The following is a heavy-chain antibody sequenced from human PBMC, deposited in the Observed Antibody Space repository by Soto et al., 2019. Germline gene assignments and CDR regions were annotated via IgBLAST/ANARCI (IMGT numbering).Heavy chain of an antibody. D-gene: IGHD3-10*01. CDR1: GFTFSTYW. CDR2: INSDGTSI. CDR3: ARGQRRDTMVRGVISV. J-gene: IGHJ6*04. V-gene: IGHV3-74*01. Sequence: PGGSLRLSCAAFGFTFSTYWMYWVRQAPGKGLLWVSRINSDGTSINYADSVKGRFTISRDNAKNTLYLQMDSLRAEDTAVYYCARGQRRDTMVRGVISVWGKGTTVTVSS.